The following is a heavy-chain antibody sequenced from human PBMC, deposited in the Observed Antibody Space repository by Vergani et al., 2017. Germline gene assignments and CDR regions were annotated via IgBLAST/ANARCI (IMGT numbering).Heavy chain of an antibody. CDR1: GGTFSSYA. D-gene: IGHD3-3*01. J-gene: IGHJ6*03. CDR2: IIPILGIA. Sequence: QVQLVQSGAEVKKPGSSVKVSCKASGGTFSSYAISWVRQAPGQGLEWMGRIIPILGIANYAQKFQGRVTITADKSTSTAYMELSSLRSEDTAVYYCARCITIFGVVMSSYYYYMDVWGKGTTVTVSS. CDR3: ARCITIFGVVMSSYYYYMDV. V-gene: IGHV1-69*04.